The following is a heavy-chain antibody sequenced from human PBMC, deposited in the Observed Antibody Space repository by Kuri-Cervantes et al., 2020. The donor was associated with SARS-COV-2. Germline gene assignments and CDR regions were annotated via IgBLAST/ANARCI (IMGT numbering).Heavy chain of an antibody. J-gene: IGHJ4*02. CDR3: AKDSVVGSGWFFDY. Sequence: GESLKISCAASGFTFSSYAMSWVRQAPGKGLEWVSAISGSGGSTYYADSVKGRFTISRDNSKNTLYLQMNSLRAEGTAVYYCAKDSVVGSGWFFDYRGQGTLVTVSS. CDR1: GFTFSSYA. V-gene: IGHV3-23*01. D-gene: IGHD6-19*01. CDR2: ISGSGGST.